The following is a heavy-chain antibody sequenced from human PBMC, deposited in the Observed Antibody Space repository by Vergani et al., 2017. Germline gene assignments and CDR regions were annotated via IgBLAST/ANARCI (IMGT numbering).Heavy chain of an antibody. Sequence: EVQLVESGGGLVQPGGSLRLSCAASGFTVSSNYMSWVRQAPGKGLEWVSVIYSGGSTYYADSVKGRFTISRDNSKNTLYLQMNSLRAEDTAVYYCARGRPAAMGAPDGMDVWGQGTTVTVSS. CDR3: ARGRPAAMGAPDGMDV. J-gene: IGHJ6*02. CDR2: IYSGGST. V-gene: IGHV3-66*02. CDR1: GFTVSSNY. D-gene: IGHD2-2*01.